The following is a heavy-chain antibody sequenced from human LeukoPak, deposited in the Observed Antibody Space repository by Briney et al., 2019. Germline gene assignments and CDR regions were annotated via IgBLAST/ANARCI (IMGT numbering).Heavy chain of an antibody. J-gene: IGHJ4*02. Sequence: GGSLRLSCAASGFTFSSYSMNWVRQAPGKGLEWVSYVSSSSSTIYYADSVKGRFTISRDNANNSLYLQMNSLRAEESADYYCARDVLCSSCGICYSYYFACWVRGSLVTVSS. CDR3: ARDVLCSSCGICYSYYFAC. V-gene: IGHV3-48*01. CDR2: VSSSSSTI. CDR1: GFTFSSYS. D-gene: IGHD2-15*01.